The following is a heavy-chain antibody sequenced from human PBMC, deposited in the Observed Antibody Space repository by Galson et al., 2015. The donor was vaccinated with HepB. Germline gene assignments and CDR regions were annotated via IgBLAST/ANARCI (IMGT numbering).Heavy chain of an antibody. V-gene: IGHV3-23*01. Sequence: SLRLSCAASGFTFSSYGMIWVRQAPGKGLEWVSSIGGSGSSTYYADSVQGRFTISRDNSKNTQYLQMNSLRTEDTAVYYCAKDSTWIAARSDHWGQGTLVTVSS. CDR2: IGGSGSST. J-gene: IGHJ5*02. D-gene: IGHD6-13*01. CDR1: GFTFSSYG. CDR3: AKDSTWIAARSDH.